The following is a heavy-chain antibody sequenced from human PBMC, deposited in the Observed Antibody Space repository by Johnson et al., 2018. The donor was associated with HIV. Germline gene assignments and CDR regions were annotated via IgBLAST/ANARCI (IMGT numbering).Heavy chain of an antibody. CDR3: AKGGQWELLAAFDI. Sequence: QVQLVESGGGVVQPGRSLRLSCAASGFTFSSYGMHWVRQAPGKGLEWVAVISYDGSNKYYVDSVKGRFTISRDNSKNTLYLQMNRLRAEDTAVYCCAKGGQWELLAAFDIWGQGTMVTVSS. CDR1: GFTFSSYG. V-gene: IGHV3-30*18. D-gene: IGHD1-26*01. CDR2: ISYDGSNK. J-gene: IGHJ3*02.